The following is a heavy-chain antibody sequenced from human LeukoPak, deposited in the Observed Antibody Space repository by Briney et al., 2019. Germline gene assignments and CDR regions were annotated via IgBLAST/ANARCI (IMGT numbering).Heavy chain of an antibody. CDR2: ISGSGSTI. J-gene: IGHJ4*02. CDR3: ARKYCSSTSCLIDN. Sequence: GGSLRLSCAASGFTFSSYEMNWVRQAPGKGLEWVSYISGSGSTIYYADSVKGRFTISRDNAKTSLYLQMNSLRAEDTAVYYCARKYCSSTSCLIDNGGQGTLVTVS. CDR1: GFTFSSYE. V-gene: IGHV3-48*03. D-gene: IGHD2-2*01.